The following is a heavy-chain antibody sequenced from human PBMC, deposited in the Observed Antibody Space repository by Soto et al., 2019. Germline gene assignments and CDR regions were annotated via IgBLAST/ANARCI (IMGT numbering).Heavy chain of an antibody. CDR1: GFIFSSSW. J-gene: IGHJ4*02. CDR2: IKQDGSEK. V-gene: IGHV3-7*05. CDR3: ARDEVGATFQYYFDY. D-gene: IGHD1-26*01. Sequence: GGSLRLSCAASGFIFSSSWMSWVRQAPGKGQEWVAYIKQDGSEKDYVDSVKGRLTISRDNAKNSLYLQMHSLRAEDTAVYYCARDEVGATFQYYFDYWGQGILVTVSS.